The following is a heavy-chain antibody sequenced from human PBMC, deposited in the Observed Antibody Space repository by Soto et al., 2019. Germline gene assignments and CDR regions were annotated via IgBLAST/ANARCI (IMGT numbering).Heavy chain of an antibody. J-gene: IGHJ6*03. CDR2: IFHTGIA. CDR3: ARGGYYYYMDV. Sequence: PSETLSLTCAVSGLSVSSTNWWSWVRQTTGKGLEWIGEIFHTGIAKYNPSLKSRVTISVDKSKNQFSLELSSVTAADTAVYYCARGGYYYYMDVWGKGTTVTVSS. V-gene: IGHV4-4*02. CDR1: GLSVSSTNW.